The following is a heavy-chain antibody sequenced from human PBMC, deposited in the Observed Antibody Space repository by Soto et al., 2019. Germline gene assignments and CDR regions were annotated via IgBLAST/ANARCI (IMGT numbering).Heavy chain of an antibody. CDR1: GYNLNEVA. CDR3: TTSHGDYNFDH. J-gene: IGHJ5*02. V-gene: IGHV1-24*01. Sequence: QVQLGQSGAEVKKPGASVKVSCKVSGYNLNEVAMHWVRQAPGKGLEWLGGFDPDDAETIYAQHFQGRVTMTEDTSTDTVYMELSSLRSEDTSLYFCTTSHGDYNFDHWGQGALVTVSS. D-gene: IGHD4-17*01. CDR2: FDPDDAET.